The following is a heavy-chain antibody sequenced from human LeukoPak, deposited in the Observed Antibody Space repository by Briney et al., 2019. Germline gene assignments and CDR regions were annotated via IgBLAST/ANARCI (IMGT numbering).Heavy chain of an antibody. J-gene: IGHJ5*02. Sequence: SETLSLTCTVSGYSISSGYYWGWVRQPPGKGLEWIGTVYHSGSTYYNPSLRSRVTISVETSKNQFSLKVRSMTAADTAVYYCARVPGVYYDRLTGYGSGWFDPWGQGTLVTVSS. CDR1: GYSISSGYY. V-gene: IGHV4-38-2*02. CDR2: VYHSGST. CDR3: ARVPGVYYDRLTGYGSGWFDP. D-gene: IGHD3-9*01.